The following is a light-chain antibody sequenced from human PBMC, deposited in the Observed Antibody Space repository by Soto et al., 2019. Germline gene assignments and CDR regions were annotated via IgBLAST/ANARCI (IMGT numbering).Light chain of an antibody. V-gene: IGLV1-44*01. Sequence: QSVLTQPPSASGTPGQRVTISGLGSRPNIGNNAVTWYQQFPGTAPKLLIYNNNQRPSGVPDRFSGSKSGTSASLAISGLQSEDEADYYCATWDDSLNARGVFGGGTKLTVL. CDR3: ATWDDSLNARGV. J-gene: IGLJ3*02. CDR1: RPNIGNNA. CDR2: NNN.